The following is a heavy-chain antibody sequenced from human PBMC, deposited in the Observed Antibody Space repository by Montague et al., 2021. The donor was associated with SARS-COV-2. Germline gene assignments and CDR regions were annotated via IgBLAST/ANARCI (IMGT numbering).Heavy chain of an antibody. D-gene: IGHD3-10*01. CDR3: ARTAGTDYTGYYYYAMDV. CDR1: GGSINAYY. J-gene: IGHJ6*02. V-gene: IGHV2-70*11. Sequence: TLPLTCTVAGGSINAYYWTWIRQPPGKALEWLARIDWDDDKYYSTSLKTRLTISKDTSKNQVVLTMTNMDPVDTATYYCARTAGTDYTGYYYYAMDVWGQGTAVTVSS. CDR2: IDWDDDK.